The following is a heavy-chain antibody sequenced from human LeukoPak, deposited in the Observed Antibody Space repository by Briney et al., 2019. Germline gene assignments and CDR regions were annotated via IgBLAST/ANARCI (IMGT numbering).Heavy chain of an antibody. J-gene: IGHJ4*02. Sequence: SVKVSCKASGGTFSSYTISWVREAPGQGLEWRGRIIPILGIANYAQKFQGRVTITADKSTSTAYMELSSLRSEDTAVYYWASIDYGGSTDYWGQGTLVTVSS. CDR2: IIPILGIA. V-gene: IGHV1-69*02. D-gene: IGHD4-23*01. CDR3: ASIDYGGSTDY. CDR1: GGTFSSYT.